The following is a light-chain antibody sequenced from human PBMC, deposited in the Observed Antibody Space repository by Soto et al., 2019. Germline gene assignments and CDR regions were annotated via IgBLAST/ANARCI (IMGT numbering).Light chain of an antibody. J-gene: IGKJ2*01. Sequence: HMTQSPSSLSASVGDRITVTCRASQRITTYVNWYQLKPGEAPKLLISTSGTLQRGVPSRFSGSGSGTDFTLTITRLQPADFATYFCQQTYSTPYTFGQGTKLEIK. CDR3: QQTYSTPYT. V-gene: IGKV1-39*01. CDR1: QRITTY. CDR2: TSG.